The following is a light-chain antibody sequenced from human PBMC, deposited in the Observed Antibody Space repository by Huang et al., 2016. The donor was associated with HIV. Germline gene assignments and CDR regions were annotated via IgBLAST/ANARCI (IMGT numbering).Light chain of an antibody. Sequence: ERVMTQSPATLSVAPGERVTLSCRASHSVCSNLAWYQQKPGQAPRLRIHGASTRATGIPARFSGSGSGTEFTLAISSLQSEDSGVYFCQQYDNWPLTFGQGTRLEIK. CDR2: GAS. J-gene: IGKJ5*01. CDR1: HSVCSN. CDR3: QQYDNWPLT. V-gene: IGKV3-15*01.